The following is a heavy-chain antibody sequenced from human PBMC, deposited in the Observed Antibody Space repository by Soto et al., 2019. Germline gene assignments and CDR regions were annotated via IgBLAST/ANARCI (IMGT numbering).Heavy chain of an antibody. Sequence: GGSLRLSCAASGFTFSSYAMSWVRQAPGKGLEWVSSITGSGGSTYFADSVKGRFTFSRDNSKNTLYLQMNSLRAEDTAVYFCAKDRGPVAAAFDYWGQGTLLTVSS. V-gene: IGHV3-23*01. J-gene: IGHJ4*02. D-gene: IGHD6-13*01. CDR1: GFTFSSYA. CDR2: ITGSGGST. CDR3: AKDRGPVAAAFDY.